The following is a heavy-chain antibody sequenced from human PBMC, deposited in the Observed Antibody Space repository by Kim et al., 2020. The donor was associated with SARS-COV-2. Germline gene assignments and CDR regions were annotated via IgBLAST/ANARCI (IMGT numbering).Heavy chain of an antibody. Sequence: ADSVQGRFTISRDNSKNTLYLHMNSLRAEDTAVYYCARDLLVGATSYGMDVWGQGTTVTVSS. D-gene: IGHD1-26*01. CDR3: ARDLLVGATSYGMDV. V-gene: IGHV3-30*07. J-gene: IGHJ6*02.